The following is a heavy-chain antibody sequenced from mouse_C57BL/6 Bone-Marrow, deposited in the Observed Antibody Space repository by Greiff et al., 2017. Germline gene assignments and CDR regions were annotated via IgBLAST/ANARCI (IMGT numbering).Heavy chain of an antibody. CDR1: GFNINAYY. D-gene: IGHD1-1*01. CDR3: ARDYGSSSWFAY. CDR2: IDPEGGET. J-gene: IGHJ3*01. Sequence: VQLQQSGAELVKPGASVKLSCTASGFNINAYYMHWVKQRTEQGLEWIGRIDPEGGETKYAPKFQGKATITADTSSNTAYLQLSSLASEDTAVYYGARDYGSSSWFAYWGQGTLVTVSA. V-gene: IGHV14-2*01.